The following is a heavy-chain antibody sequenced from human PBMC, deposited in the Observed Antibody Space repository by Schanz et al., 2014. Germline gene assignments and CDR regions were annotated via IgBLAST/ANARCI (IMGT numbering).Heavy chain of an antibody. D-gene: IGHD6-13*01. CDR2: IYYSGST. CDR1: GGSISASY. V-gene: IGHV4-59*01. J-gene: IGHJ6*02. CDR3: ARDPGYSGQYGLDV. Sequence: QVPLQESGPGLVKPSETLSLTCTVSGGSISASYWGWIRQPPGKGLEWIAYIYYSGSTNYNPSLRGRVTISLDTSKNQFSLKLRSVTSADTAVYYCARDPGYSGQYGLDVGGQGTTVTVSS.